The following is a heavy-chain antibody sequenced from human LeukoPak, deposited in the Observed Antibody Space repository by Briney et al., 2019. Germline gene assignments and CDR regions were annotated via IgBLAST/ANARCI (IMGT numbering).Heavy chain of an antibody. CDR2: IYHSGST. CDR3: ARLHCGGDCYSPIWDY. J-gene: IGHJ4*02. D-gene: IGHD2-21*02. CDR1: GGSISSSNW. Sequence: SGTLSLTYAVSGGSISSSNWWSWVRQPPGKGLEWIGEIYHSGSTNYNPSLKRRVTISVDKSKNQFSLKLTSVTAADTAVYYCARLHCGGDCYSPIWDYWGQGTLVTVSS. V-gene: IGHV4-4*02.